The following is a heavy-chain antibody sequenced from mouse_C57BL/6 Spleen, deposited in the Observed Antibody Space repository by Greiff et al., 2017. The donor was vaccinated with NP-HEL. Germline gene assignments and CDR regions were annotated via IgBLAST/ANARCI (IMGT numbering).Heavy chain of an antibody. CDR3: ARSSYLLAMDY. CDR2: IYPGDGDT. Sequence: LVEPGASVKISCKASGYAFSSYWMNWVKQRPGKGLEWIGQIYPGDGDTNYNGKFKGKATLTADQSSSTAYMQLSSLTSEDSAVYFCARSSYLLAMDYWGQGTSVTVSS. D-gene: IGHD2-3*01. V-gene: IGHV1-80*01. J-gene: IGHJ4*01. CDR1: GYAFSSYW.